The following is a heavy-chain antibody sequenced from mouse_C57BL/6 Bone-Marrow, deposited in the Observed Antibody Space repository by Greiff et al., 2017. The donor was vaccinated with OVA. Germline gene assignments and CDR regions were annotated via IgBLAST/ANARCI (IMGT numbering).Heavy chain of an antibody. J-gene: IGHJ1*03. CDR3: ARDDERYFDV. CDR1: VFTFRSYA. V-gene: IGHV5-4*01. CDR2: FSVGGSYT. Sequence: VESGGGLLRPGGSLKLSSAASVFTFRSYAMSWVRQTPEKRLEWFATFSVGGSYTDYPDKVKGRITISRDNAKSNLYLQMSHLKSEDTAMYYCARDDERYFDVWGTGTTVTVSS.